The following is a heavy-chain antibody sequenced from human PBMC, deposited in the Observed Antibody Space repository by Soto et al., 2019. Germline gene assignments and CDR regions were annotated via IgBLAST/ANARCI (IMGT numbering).Heavy chain of an antibody. CDR1: GFTFTSYA. CDR2: VSYDGRNK. D-gene: IGHD4-17*01. V-gene: IGHV3-30*04. Sequence: QEQLVESGGGVVQPGRSLRLSCAASGFTFTSYAMNWVRQAPGKGLEWVAIVSYDGRNKYYADSVKGRFTISRDNSKDTLHLQMNSVRAEDTAVYYCARDWDYGDYKEYYFDSWGRGTLVTVSS. CDR3: ARDWDYGDYKEYYFDS. J-gene: IGHJ4*02.